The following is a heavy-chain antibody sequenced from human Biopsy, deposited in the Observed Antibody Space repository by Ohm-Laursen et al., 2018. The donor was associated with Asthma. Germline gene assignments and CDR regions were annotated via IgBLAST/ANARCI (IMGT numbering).Heavy chain of an antibody. CDR3: VRGSSSWHHGPFHYYYGLDV. V-gene: IGHV4-39*01. D-gene: IGHD6-13*01. Sequence: GTLSLTCSLSSGSGGYMRSGDYYWGWIRQPPGKGLKWIGSIYYSGTTYYNPSLESRVTVSADTSKNQFYLNLTSVTAADTAVYYCVRGSSSWHHGPFHYYYGLDVWGQGTTATVSS. CDR2: IYYSGTT. J-gene: IGHJ6*02. CDR1: SGSGGYMRSGDYY.